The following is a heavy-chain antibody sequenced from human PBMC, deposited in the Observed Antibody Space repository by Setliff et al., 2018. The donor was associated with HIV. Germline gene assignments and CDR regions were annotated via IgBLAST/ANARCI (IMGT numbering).Heavy chain of an antibody. D-gene: IGHD3-22*01. V-gene: IGHV4-59*08. J-gene: IGHJ3*02. CDR1: GGSSSSYY. CDR2: VYDSGST. CDR3: ARHATRISMIVVVPDAFDI. Sequence: PSETLSLTCTVSGGSSSSYYWSWIRQSPGKGLEWIGYVYDSGSTNYNPSLKSRVTILIDTSMSQLSLKLSSVTAADTAVYYCARHATRISMIVVVPDAFDIWGQGTMVTVSS.